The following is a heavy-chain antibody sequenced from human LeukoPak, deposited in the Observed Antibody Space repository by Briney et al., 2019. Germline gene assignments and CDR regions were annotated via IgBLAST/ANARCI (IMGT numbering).Heavy chain of an antibody. CDR1: GGSISSSSYY. J-gene: IGHJ4*02. CDR2: IYYSGST. CDR3: VNGHRIHPPQ. D-gene: IGHD2-21*01. Sequence: SETLSLTCTVSGGSISSSSYYWGWIRQPPGKGLEWIGSIYYSGSTHYNPSLKSRVTISVDTSKNQFSLKLSSVTAADTAVYYCVNGHRIHPPQWGQGTLVTVSS. V-gene: IGHV4-39*01.